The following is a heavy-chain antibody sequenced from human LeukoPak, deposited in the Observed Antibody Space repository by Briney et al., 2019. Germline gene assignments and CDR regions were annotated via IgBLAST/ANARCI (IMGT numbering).Heavy chain of an antibody. J-gene: IGHJ3*02. D-gene: IGHD3-22*01. V-gene: IGHV4-61*01. CDR3: ARGGYYYDSSGYPDAFDI. Sequence: PSETLSLSCTVSGGSVSSGSYYWSWFRQPPGKGLEWIGHISYSGSTNYNPSLKSRGTISVDTSKNQFSLKLNSVTAADTAVYYCARGGYYYDSSGYPDAFDIWGQGTMVTVSS. CDR2: ISYSGST. CDR1: GGSVSSGSYY.